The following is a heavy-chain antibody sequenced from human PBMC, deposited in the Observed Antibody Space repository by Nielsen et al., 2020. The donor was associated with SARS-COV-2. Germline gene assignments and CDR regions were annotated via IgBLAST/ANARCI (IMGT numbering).Heavy chain of an antibody. Sequence: GESLKISCAASGFTFDDYAMHWVRQAPGKGLEWVAVISYDGSNKYYADSVKGRFTISRDNSKNTLYLQMNSLRAEDTAVYYCARDPSYQVNNWFDPWGQGTLVTVSS. CDR2: ISYDGSNK. CDR1: GFTFDDYA. CDR3: ARDPSYQVNNWFDP. V-gene: IGHV3-30*03. J-gene: IGHJ5*02. D-gene: IGHD2-2*01.